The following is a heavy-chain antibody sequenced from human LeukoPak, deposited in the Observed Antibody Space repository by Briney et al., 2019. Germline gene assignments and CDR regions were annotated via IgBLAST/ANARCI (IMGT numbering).Heavy chain of an antibody. V-gene: IGHV3-11*04. J-gene: IGHJ4*02. CDR3: GSPRY. CDR1: GFNFSDYH. Sequence: GGSLRLSCAASGFNFSDYHMSWIRQAPGKGLEWVSYISSRSSAEYYADSVKGRFTISRDNAKNSLYLQMNSLRAEDTAVYYCGSPRYWGQGTLVTVSS. CDR2: ISSRSSAE.